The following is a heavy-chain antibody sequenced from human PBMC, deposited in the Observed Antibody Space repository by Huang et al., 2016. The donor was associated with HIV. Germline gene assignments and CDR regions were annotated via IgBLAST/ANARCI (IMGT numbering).Heavy chain of an antibody. CDR3: ARDATKNPRGWFDP. CDR1: GGSLSGYY. J-gene: IGHJ5*02. CDR2: INHLGSP. Sequence: QVHLQQWGAGLLKSAETLSLTCAVYGGSLSGYYWSWLRQTPGKGLEWIGEINHLGSPNYNPSLKSRVSIAMDGSKKQFSLKLRSISDADTAGYFCARDATKNPRGWFDPWGQGTLVTVSS. D-gene: IGHD3-10*01. V-gene: IGHV4-34*02.